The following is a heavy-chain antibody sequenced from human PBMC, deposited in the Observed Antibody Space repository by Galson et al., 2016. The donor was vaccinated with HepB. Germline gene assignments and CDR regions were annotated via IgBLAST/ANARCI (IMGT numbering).Heavy chain of an antibody. J-gene: IGHJ6*02. CDR2: ISYDGSNR. D-gene: IGHD3-3*01. Sequence: SLRLSCAASGFTFSSYGMHWVRQAPGQGLEWVAVISYDGSNRYYADSLKGRFTISRDNSNNTLSLQMNSLRPEDTAVYYCASNYDYWSGYSFYCTDVWGQGTTVTVSS. CDR1: GFTFSSYG. CDR3: ASNYDYWSGYSFYCTDV. V-gene: IGHV3-30*03.